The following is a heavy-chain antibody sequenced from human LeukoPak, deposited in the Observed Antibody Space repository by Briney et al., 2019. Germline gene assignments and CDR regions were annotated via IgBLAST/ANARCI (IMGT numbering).Heavy chain of an antibody. Sequence: ASVKVSCKASGGTFSSYAISWVRQAPGQGLEWMGGIIPIFGTANYAQKFQGRVTITADESTSTAYMELSSLRSEDTAVYYCARGRIGMTSYYYMDVWGKGTTVTVSS. CDR3: ARGRIGMTSYYYMDV. CDR1: GGTFSSYA. CDR2: IIPIFGTA. D-gene: IGHD2/OR15-2a*01. J-gene: IGHJ6*03. V-gene: IGHV1-69*13.